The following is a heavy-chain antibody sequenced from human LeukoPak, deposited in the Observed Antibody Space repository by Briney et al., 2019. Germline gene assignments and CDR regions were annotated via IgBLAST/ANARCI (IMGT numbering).Heavy chain of an antibody. D-gene: IGHD2-15*01. CDR2: ISSSSSYI. Sequence: PGGSLRLSCAASGFTFSSYSMNWVRQAPGKGLEWVSSISSSSSYIYYADSVKGRFTISRDNAKKSLHLQMNSLRAEDTAVYYCVRGRERVAATNNWFDPWGQGTLVTVSS. CDR1: GFTFSSYS. J-gene: IGHJ5*02. V-gene: IGHV3-21*01. CDR3: VRGRERVAATNNWFDP.